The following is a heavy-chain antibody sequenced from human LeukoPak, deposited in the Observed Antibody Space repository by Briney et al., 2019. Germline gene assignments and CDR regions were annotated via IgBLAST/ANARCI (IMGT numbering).Heavy chain of an antibody. Sequence: GASVKVSCKVSGYTLTELSMHWVRQAPGQGLEWMGIINPSGGSTSYAQKSQGRVTMTRDTSTSTVYMELSSLRSEDTAVYYCARVGPYCSSTSCYRWFDPWGQGTLVTVSS. J-gene: IGHJ5*02. CDR2: INPSGGST. D-gene: IGHD2-2*02. CDR1: GYTLTELS. V-gene: IGHV1-46*01. CDR3: ARVGPYCSSTSCYRWFDP.